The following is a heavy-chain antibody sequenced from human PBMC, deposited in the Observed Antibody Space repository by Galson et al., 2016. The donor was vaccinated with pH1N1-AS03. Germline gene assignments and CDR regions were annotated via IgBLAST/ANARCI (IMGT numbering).Heavy chain of an antibody. V-gene: IGHV1-18*01. CDR2: ISAYYGDT. D-gene: IGHD3-3*01. CDR3: VRESEISGVVFFNY. J-gene: IGHJ4*02. CDR1: GYTFTTYG. Sequence: SVKVSCKASGYTFTTYGISWVRQAPGQGLEWMGWISAYYGDTHFAHKFQERVTLTRDTSTATAYMKLRNLRSDDTAVYYCVRESEISGVVFFNYWGQGTLVTVSS.